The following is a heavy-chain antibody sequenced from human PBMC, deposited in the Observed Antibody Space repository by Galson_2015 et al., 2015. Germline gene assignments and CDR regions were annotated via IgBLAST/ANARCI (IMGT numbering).Heavy chain of an antibody. CDR2: ISYDGSNK. J-gene: IGHJ4*02. CDR3: AKDPRGSGWFSYFDY. CDR1: GFTFSSYG. V-gene: IGHV3-30*18. D-gene: IGHD6-19*01. Sequence: SLRLSCAASGFTFSSYGMHWVRQAPGKGLEWVAVISYDGSNKYYADSVKGRFTISRDNSKNTLYLQMNSLRAEDTAVYYCAKDPRGSGWFSYFDYWGQGTLVTVSS.